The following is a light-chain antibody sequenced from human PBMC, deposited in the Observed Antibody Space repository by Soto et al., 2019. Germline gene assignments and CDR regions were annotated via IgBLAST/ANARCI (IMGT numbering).Light chain of an antibody. V-gene: IGKV3-11*01. CDR1: QSVNSY. CDR3: QQRSNWLT. J-gene: IGKJ4*01. Sequence: EIVFTQSPATLSLSPGERATLSCRASQSVNSYLAWYQQKPGQAPRLLIYDASNRATGIPARFSGSGSGTDFTLTISSLEPEDFAVYYCQQRSNWLTFGGGTKVEIK. CDR2: DAS.